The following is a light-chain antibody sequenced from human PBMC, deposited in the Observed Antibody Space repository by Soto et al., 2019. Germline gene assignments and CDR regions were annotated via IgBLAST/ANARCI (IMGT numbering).Light chain of an antibody. V-gene: IGKV3-20*01. CDR3: QQYGSSGT. CDR1: QSVSSN. Sequence: EIVMTQSPATLSVSPGERATLSCRASQSVSSNLAWYQQKPGQAPRLLIYGASNRATGIPDRFSGSGSGTDFTLTISRLEPEDFAVYYWQQYGSSGTFGQGTKVDIK. CDR2: GAS. J-gene: IGKJ1*01.